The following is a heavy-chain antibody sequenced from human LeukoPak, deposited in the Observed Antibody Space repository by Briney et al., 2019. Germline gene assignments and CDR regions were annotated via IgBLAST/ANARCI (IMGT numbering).Heavy chain of an antibody. CDR1: GGSFSGYY. CDR3: GRIAVAKFDY. Sequence: SETLSLTCAVYGGSFSGYYWSWIRQPPGKGLEWIGEINHSGSTNYNPSLKSRVTISVDTSKNQFSLKLNSVTAADTAVYYCGRIAVAKFDYWGQGTLVTVSS. V-gene: IGHV4-34*01. J-gene: IGHJ4*02. D-gene: IGHD6-19*01. CDR2: INHSGST.